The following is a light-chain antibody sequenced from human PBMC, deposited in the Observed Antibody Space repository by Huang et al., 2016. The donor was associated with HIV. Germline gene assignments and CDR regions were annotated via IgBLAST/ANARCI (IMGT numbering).Light chain of an antibody. V-gene: IGKV1-9*01. CDR3: QQSRT. J-gene: IGKJ4*01. Sequence: IQLTQSPSSLSASVGDRVTVTCRDSQDISSYLAWYQQKPGKAPKLLIFAASTLQSGVPSRFSGSGSGTDFTLTISSLQPEDFATYYCQQSRTFGGGTKVDIK. CDR2: AAS. CDR1: QDISSY.